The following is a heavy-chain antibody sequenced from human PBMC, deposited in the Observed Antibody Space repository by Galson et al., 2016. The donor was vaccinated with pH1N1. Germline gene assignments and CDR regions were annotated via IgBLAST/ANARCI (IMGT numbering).Heavy chain of an antibody. CDR3: ARGYPGFSYYGMDV. D-gene: IGHD2-15*01. CDR1: GFTVSPND. CDR2: IYSGGNT. Sequence: SLRLSCAASGFTVSPNDMSWFRQAPGKGLEWVSVIYSGGNTYYTDSVKGRFTISRDSSKNTLYLQMNSLRPDDTAVYYCARGYPGFSYYGMDVWGQGTTVTVSS. V-gene: IGHV3-53*01. J-gene: IGHJ6*02.